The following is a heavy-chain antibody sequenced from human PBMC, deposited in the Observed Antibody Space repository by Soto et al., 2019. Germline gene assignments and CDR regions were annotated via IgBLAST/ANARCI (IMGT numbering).Heavy chain of an antibody. CDR2: IYYSGST. Sequence: SETLSLTCTVSGGSISSSSYYWGWIRQPPGKGLEWIGSIYYSGSTYYNPSLKSRVTISVDTSKNQFSLKLSSVTAADTAVYYCAVGLRYYGSGSFDYWGQGTLVTVSS. J-gene: IGHJ4*02. CDR3: AVGLRYYGSGSFDY. V-gene: IGHV4-39*01. D-gene: IGHD3-10*01. CDR1: GGSISSSSYY.